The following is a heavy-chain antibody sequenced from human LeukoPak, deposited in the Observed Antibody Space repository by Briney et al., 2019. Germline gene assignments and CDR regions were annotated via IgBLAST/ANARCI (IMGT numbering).Heavy chain of an antibody. D-gene: IGHD3-16*02. CDR2: ISHSGST. CDR3: VSHSGSYRFDS. Sequence: SETLSLTCTVSGDSLSSFYWSWIRQSSGKGLEWIGLISHSGSTNYNPSLKNRVTMSLDPSTSRFSLRLASVTAADTAVYYCVSHSGSYRFDSWGQGILVTVSS. V-gene: IGHV4-59*08. J-gene: IGHJ4*02. CDR1: GDSLSSFY.